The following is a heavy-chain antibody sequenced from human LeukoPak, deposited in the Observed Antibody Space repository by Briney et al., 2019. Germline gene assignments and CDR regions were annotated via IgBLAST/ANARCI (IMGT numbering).Heavy chain of an antibody. CDR1: GDSISTDKYY. V-gene: IGHV4-31*03. CDR3: ARSDYGGVKDAFDI. CDR2: IFYSGTT. J-gene: IGHJ3*02. Sequence: PSETLSLTCTVSGDSISTDKYYWSWIRQHPGKGLQWIGYIFYSGTTYYNPSLKSRLTMSVDTSKNQFSLKLTSVTAADTAVYYCARSDYGGVKDAFDIWGQGTMVTVSS. D-gene: IGHD4-23*01.